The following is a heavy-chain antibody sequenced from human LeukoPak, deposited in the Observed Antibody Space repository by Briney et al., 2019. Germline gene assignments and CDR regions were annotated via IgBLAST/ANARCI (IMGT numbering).Heavy chain of an antibody. J-gene: IGHJ4*02. Sequence: GGSLRLSCAASGFTFSSYAMSWVRQAPGKGLEWVSAISGSGSSTYYADSVKGRFTISRDNSKNTLYLQMNSLRAEDTAVYYCARGGYYYDSSGYIIDYWGQGTLVTVSS. CDR3: ARGGYYYDSSGYIIDY. D-gene: IGHD3-22*01. CDR1: GFTFSSYA. CDR2: ISGSGSST. V-gene: IGHV3-23*01.